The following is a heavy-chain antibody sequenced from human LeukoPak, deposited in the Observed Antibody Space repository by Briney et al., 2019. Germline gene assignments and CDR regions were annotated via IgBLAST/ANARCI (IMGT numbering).Heavy chain of an antibody. CDR1: GYTFTSYG. V-gene: IGHV1-18*01. Sequence: ASVKVSCKASGYTFTSYGISWVRQAPGQGLEWMGWISAYNGNTNYAQKLQGRVTMTTDTSTSTAYMELRSLRSDDTAVYYCARDVLQNCGGDCYDQSYYYYYYMDVWGKGTTVTVSS. CDR3: ARDVLQNCGGDCYDQSYYYYYYMDV. CDR2: ISAYNGNT. J-gene: IGHJ6*03. D-gene: IGHD2-21*01.